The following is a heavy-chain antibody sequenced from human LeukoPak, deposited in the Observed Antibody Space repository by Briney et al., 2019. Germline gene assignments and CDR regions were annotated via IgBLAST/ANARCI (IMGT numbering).Heavy chain of an antibody. CDR2: IFSDGRT. D-gene: IGHD1-26*01. J-gene: IGHJ3*02. CDR3: ARGGSMVRGANAFDI. Sequence: GGSLRLSCAASGFIVKTSYIGWVRQTPGRGLEWLSVIFSDGRTYYTDSVKGRFSMSRDDSENTVYVQMNNLRVDDTALYYCARGGSMVRGANAFDIWGHGTMVTVSS. CDR1: GFIVKTSY. V-gene: IGHV3-66*01.